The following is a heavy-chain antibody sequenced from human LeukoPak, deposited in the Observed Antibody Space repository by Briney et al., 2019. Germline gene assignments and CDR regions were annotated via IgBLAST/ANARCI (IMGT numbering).Heavy chain of an antibody. Sequence: GGSLRLSCAASGFSFSSHAMHWVRQAPGKGLEWVAVIWYDGSNEDYADSVKGRFTISRDNSKNTLYLQMNSLRAEDTAVYYCAREMAVWGQGALVTVSS. CDR1: GFSFSSHA. J-gene: IGHJ4*02. CDR2: IWYDGSNE. CDR3: AREMAV. V-gene: IGHV3-33*01. D-gene: IGHD2-8*01.